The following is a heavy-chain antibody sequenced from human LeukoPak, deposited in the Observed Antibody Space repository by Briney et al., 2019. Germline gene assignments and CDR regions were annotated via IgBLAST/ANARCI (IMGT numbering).Heavy chain of an antibody. CDR1: GGSIGSYY. CDR2: IFTSGNT. J-gene: IGHJ4*02. Sequence: SETLSLTCTVSGGSIGSYYWTWIRQPAGKGLEWIGRIFTSGNTNYNPSLKGRVTMSVDTSKNQFSLKMNSMTAADTAVYYCARGALLWFGDRMEYYFDYWGQGTLLTVSS. D-gene: IGHD3-10*01. V-gene: IGHV4-4*07. CDR3: ARGALLWFGDRMEYYFDY.